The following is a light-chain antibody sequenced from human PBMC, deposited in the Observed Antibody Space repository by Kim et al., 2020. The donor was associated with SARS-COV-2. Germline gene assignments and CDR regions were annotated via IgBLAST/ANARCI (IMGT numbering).Light chain of an antibody. V-gene: IGKV4-1*01. CDR2: WAS. Sequence: ATINCKSSQSLLYRANNKNYLAWYQQKPRQPPKLLIYWASTRESGVPDRFSGSGSGTDFTLAISSLQAEDVAVYYCQQYCNTPPTFGQGTKVDIK. CDR3: QQYCNTPPT. CDR1: QSLLYRANNKNY. J-gene: IGKJ1*01.